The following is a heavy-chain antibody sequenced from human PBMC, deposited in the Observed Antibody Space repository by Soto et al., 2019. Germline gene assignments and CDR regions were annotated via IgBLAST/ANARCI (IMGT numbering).Heavy chain of an antibody. CDR3: ARGIAAAGTPGGSGMDV. Sequence: ASVKVSCKASGYTFTGYYMHWVRQAPGQGLEWMGWINPNSGGTNCAQKFQGWVNMTRDTSISTAYMELSRLRFDDTAVYFCARGIAAAGTPGGSGMDVWGQGTTVTVSS. CDR1: GYTFTGYY. D-gene: IGHD6-13*01. J-gene: IGHJ6*02. CDR2: INPNSGGT. V-gene: IGHV1-2*04.